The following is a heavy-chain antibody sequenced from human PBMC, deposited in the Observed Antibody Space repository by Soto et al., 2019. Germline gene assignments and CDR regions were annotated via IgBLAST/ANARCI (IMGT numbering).Heavy chain of an antibody. D-gene: IGHD3-22*01. V-gene: IGHV4-34*01. CDR1: GGSFSGYY. J-gene: IGHJ4*02. CDR3: ADRRVYYFDY. Sequence: QVQLQQWGAGLLKPSETLSLTCAVYGGSFSGYYWSWIRQPPGKGLGGIGEINHSGSTNYNPSLKSRVTISVDTSKNQFSLKLSSVTAADTAVYYCADRRVYYFDYWGQGTLVTVSS. CDR2: INHSGST.